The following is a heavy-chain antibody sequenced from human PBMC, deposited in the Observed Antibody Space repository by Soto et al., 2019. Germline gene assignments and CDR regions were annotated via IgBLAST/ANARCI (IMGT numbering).Heavy chain of an antibody. D-gene: IGHD3-22*01. CDR3: ARRGPNDYDSSGYQIDY. V-gene: IGHV5-51*01. CDR2: IYPGDSDT. J-gene: IGHJ4*02. CDR1: GYRFTNYW. Sequence: SLKISCKGSGYRFTNYWIGWVRQMPGKGLEWMGIIYPGDSDTRYSPTFEGQVTISADKSITTAYLQWSSLKASDSAMYYCARRGPNDYDSSGYQIDYWGQGTPVTVSS.